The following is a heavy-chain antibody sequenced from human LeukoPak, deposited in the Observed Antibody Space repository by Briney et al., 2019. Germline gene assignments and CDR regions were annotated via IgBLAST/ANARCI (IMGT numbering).Heavy chain of an antibody. D-gene: IGHD5-24*01. CDR1: GFTFCNYA. CDR2: ISYDGGIK. CDR3: ARARGNFYYALDV. V-gene: IGHV3-30*04. Sequence: HSGGSLRLSYAASGFTFCNYAMHWVRQAPGKGLEWVAIISYDGGIKYYADSVQGRFTISRDNSKSTLFLQMNSLRGEDTAVFYCARARGNFYYALDVWGQGTTVTVSS. J-gene: IGHJ6*02.